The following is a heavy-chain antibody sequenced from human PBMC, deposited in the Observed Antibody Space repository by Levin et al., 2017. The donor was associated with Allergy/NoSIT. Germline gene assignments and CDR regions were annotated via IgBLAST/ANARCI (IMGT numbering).Heavy chain of an antibody. CDR1: GFTFSSYD. D-gene: IGHD3-3*01. Sequence: GGSLRLSCAASGFTFSSYDMHWVRQATGKGLEWVSAIGTAGDTYYPGSVKGRFTISRENAKNSLYLQMNSLRAGDTAVYYCARGRFLEWLIDLSEDYYYYMDVWGKGTTVTVSS. J-gene: IGHJ6*03. CDR2: IGTAGDT. CDR3: ARGRFLEWLIDLSEDYYYYMDV. V-gene: IGHV3-13*01.